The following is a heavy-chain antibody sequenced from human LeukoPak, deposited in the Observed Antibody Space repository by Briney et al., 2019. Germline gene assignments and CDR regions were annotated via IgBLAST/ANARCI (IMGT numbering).Heavy chain of an antibody. D-gene: IGHD3-9*01. CDR1: GGSISSYY. CDR2: ISHSGST. V-gene: IGHV4-34*01. CDR3: ARGVGYDILTGPGYFDL. Sequence: SETLSLTCTVSGGSISSYYWSWIRQPPGMGLEWIGKISHSGSTNYNPSLKSRVSISVDTSKNQFSLKLSSLNAADTAVYYCARGVGYDILTGPGYFDLWGRGTLVTVSS. J-gene: IGHJ2*01.